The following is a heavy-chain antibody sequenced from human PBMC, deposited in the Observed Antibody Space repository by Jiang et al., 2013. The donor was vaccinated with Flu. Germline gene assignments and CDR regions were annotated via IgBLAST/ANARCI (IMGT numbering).Heavy chain of an antibody. CDR3: ARGVYADSGPGDGGFDY. J-gene: IGHJ4*02. D-gene: IGHD2/OR15-2a*01. CDR1: GFTVTYNY. CDR2: FYSAGST. Sequence: VQLLESGGGLVQPGGSLRLSCAASGFTVTYNYMNWVRQAPGRGLEWVSVFYSAGSTFYADSVKGRFTISRDNSKNTLYLQMNSLRAEDTAVYYCARGVYADSGPGDGGFDYWGQGTLVTVSS. V-gene: IGHV3-66*01.